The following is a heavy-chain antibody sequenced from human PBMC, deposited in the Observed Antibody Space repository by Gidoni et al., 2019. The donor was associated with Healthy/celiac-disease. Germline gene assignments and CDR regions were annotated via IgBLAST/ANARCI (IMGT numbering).Heavy chain of an antibody. CDR3: ARERANTLGDCSGGSCPIDY. D-gene: IGHD2-15*01. V-gene: IGHV4-31*03. CDR2: IDYSGST. J-gene: IGHJ4*02. CDR1: GGSISSGGSY. Sequence: QVQLQESGPGLVKPSQTLSLTCTVSGGSISSGGSYWSWIRQHPGKGLEWIGDIDYSGSTYYNPSLKSRVTISVDTSKNQFSLKLSSVTAADTAVYYCARERANTLGDCSGGSCPIDYWGQGTLVTVSS.